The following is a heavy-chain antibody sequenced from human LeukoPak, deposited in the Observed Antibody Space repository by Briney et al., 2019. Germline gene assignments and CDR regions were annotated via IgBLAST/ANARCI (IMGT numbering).Heavy chain of an antibody. CDR1: GGSISSYY. J-gene: IGHJ4*02. D-gene: IGHD2-2*02. Sequence: PSETLSPTCTVSGGSISSYYWSWIRQPPGKGLEWIGYIYYSGSTNYNPSLKSRVTISVDTSKNQFSLKLSSVTAADTAVYYCARESYPAGFDYWGQGTLVTVSS. CDR2: IYYSGST. V-gene: IGHV4-59*01. CDR3: ARESYPAGFDY.